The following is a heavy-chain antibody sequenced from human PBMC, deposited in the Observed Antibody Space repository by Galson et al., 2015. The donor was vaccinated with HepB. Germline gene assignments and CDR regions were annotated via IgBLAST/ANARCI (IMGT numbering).Heavy chain of an antibody. J-gene: IGHJ5*02. CDR2: INTSGDRT. V-gene: IGHV3-23*01. CDR1: GFIFSASD. Sequence: SLRLSCAGSGFIFSASDMNWVRQAPGKGLEWVSNINTSGDRTYYADSVEGRFTISGDDSKNTLYLQMNNVRAEDTAIYYCAKDFNWPEGSWGQGTLVTVSS. CDR3: AKDFNWPEGS.